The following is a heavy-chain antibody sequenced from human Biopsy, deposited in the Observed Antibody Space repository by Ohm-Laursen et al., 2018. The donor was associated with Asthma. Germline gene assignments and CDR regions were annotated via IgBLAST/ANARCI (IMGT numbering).Heavy chain of an antibody. CDR2: ISFDGSNK. D-gene: IGHD2-21*02. CDR1: GFSFSRYG. V-gene: IGHV3-30*03. CDR3: ASYEVVTAILPMDV. J-gene: IGHJ6*02. Sequence: SLRLSCAASGFSFSRYGMHWVRQAPGKGLEWVAVISFDGSNKYYGDSVKGRFTIARDNSKNTVYLQMNSLRAEGTAVYYCASYEVVTAILPMDVWGQGTTVTVSS.